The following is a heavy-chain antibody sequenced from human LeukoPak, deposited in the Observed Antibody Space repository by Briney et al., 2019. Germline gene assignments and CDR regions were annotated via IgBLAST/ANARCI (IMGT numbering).Heavy chain of an antibody. V-gene: IGHV3-30*03. CDR2: ISYDGSNK. D-gene: IGHD3-16*01. CDR3: ARGHYGGSFDY. CDR1: GFTFTSYS. J-gene: IGHJ4*02. Sequence: GGSLRLSCAASGFTFTSYSMNWVRQAPGKGLEWVAVISYDGSNKYYADSVKGRFTISRDNSKNTLYLQMNSLRAEDTAVYYCARGHYGGSFDYWGQGTLVTVSS.